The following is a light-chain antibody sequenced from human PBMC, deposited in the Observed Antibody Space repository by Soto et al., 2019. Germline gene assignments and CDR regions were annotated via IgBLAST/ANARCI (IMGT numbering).Light chain of an antibody. CDR1: NSDIGGHNF. V-gene: IGLV2-14*01. J-gene: IGLJ3*02. Sequence: QSALTQPASVSESLGQSITISCSGTNSDIGGHNFVSWHQQLPGKTPKVLIYGVSNRPSGISNRFSGSKSGNTASLTISGLQAEDEADYYCSSYTFSNTWVFGGGTKPTVL. CDR3: SSYTFSNTWV. CDR2: GVS.